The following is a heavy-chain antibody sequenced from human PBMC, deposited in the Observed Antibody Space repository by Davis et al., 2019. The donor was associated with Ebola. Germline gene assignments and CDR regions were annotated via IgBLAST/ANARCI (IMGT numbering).Heavy chain of an antibody. CDR2: IIPIFGTA. V-gene: IGHV1-69*13. CDR1: GGTFSSYA. Sequence: AASVKVSCKAPGGTFSSYAISWVRQAPGQGLEWMGGIIPIFGTANYAQKFQGRVTITADESTSTAYMELSSLRSEDTAVYYCASSYSNFYYGMDVWGQGTTVTVSS. D-gene: IGHD4-11*01. CDR3: ASSYSNFYYGMDV. J-gene: IGHJ6*02.